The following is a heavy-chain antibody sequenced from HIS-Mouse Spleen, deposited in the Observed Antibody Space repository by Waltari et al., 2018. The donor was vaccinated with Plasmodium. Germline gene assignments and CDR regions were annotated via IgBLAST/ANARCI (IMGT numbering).Heavy chain of an antibody. CDR2: ISYDGSNK. CDR3: ARDRRLAFDY. V-gene: IGHV3-30-3*01. D-gene: IGHD2-15*01. CDR1: GFTFSSYA. Sequence: QVQLVESGGGVVQPGRSLRLPCAASGFTFSSYALHWVRQAPGKGLEWVAVISYDGSNKYYADSVKDRFTISRDNSKNTLYLQMNSLRAEDTAVYYCARDRRLAFDYWGQGTLVTVSS. J-gene: IGHJ4*02.